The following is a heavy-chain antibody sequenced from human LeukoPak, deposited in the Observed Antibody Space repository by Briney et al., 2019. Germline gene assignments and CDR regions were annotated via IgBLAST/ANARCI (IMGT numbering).Heavy chain of an antibody. CDR3: AAEGDY. Sequence: GASVKVSCKASGYTFTSYYMHWVRQAPGQGLEWMGIINPNNGNTNYAQKFQGRVTMTRDTSSSTVYMELSSLKSEDTAVYYCAAEGDYWGQGTLVIVSS. J-gene: IGHJ4*02. CDR2: INPNNGNT. V-gene: IGHV1-46*01. CDR1: GYTFTSYY.